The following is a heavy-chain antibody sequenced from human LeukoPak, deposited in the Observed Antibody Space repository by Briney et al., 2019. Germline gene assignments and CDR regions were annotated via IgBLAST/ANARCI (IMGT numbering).Heavy chain of an antibody. CDR2: ISAYNGNT. CDR1: GGTFSSYA. J-gene: IGHJ6*03. Sequence: VASVKVSCKASGGTFSSYAISWVRQAPGQGLEWMGWISAYNGNTNYAQKLQGRVTMTTDTSTSTAYMELRSLRSDDTAVYYCARGSRDYYGSGSYYPSSYYYYYYMDVWGKGTTVTVSS. D-gene: IGHD3-10*01. CDR3: ARGSRDYYGSGSYYPSSYYYYYYMDV. V-gene: IGHV1-18*01.